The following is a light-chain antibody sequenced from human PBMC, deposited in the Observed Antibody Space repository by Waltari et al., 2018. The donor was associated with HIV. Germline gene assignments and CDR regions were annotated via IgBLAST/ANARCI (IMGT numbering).Light chain of an antibody. CDR1: SSDVGCYNY. J-gene: IGLJ3*02. Sequence: QSALTQPRSVSGSPGQSVTISCTGTSSDVGCYNYFSWYQQNPGKDPKFIIYDVTKRPSGVPDRFSGSKSGNTASLTISGLQAEDEADYYCCSYAGNYPVLFGGGTKLTVL. V-gene: IGLV2-11*01. CDR3: CSYAGNYPVL. CDR2: DVT.